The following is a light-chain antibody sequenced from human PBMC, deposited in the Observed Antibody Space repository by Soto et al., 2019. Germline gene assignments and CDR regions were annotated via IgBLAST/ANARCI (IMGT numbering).Light chain of an antibody. V-gene: IGKV3-15*01. CDR2: GAY. J-gene: IGKJ1*01. Sequence: EILLTHSPATMSESPGERTTLSCRARQSVGKNLAWYHQKPRQAPRLLVYGAYTRATGIPASFSGSGSGTDFTLTISSLQSEDFAVYYCQHYNYWPPKTFGQGTKVDIK. CDR3: QHYNYWPPKT. CDR1: QSVGKN.